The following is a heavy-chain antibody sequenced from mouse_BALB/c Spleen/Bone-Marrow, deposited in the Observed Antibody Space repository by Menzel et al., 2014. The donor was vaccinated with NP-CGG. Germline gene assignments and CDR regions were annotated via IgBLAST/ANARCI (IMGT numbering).Heavy chain of an antibody. J-gene: IGHJ3*01. Sequence: VQLQQSGAELVKPGASVKLSCTASGFNIKDTYMHWVKQRPEQGLEWIVGIDPANGNTKYDPKFHGKATITADTSSNTAYLQLSSLTSEDTAVYYCAYYRYDEGGFAFWGQGTLVTVSA. CDR3: AYYRYDEGGFAF. CDR1: GFNIKDTY. CDR2: IDPANGNT. V-gene: IGHV14-3*02. D-gene: IGHD2-14*01.